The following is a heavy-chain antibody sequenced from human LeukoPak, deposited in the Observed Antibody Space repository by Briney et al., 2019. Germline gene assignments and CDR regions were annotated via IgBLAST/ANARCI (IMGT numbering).Heavy chain of an antibody. J-gene: IGHJ4*02. Sequence: GGSLRLSCAASGFTVGNNYMSWVRQAPGKGLEWVSFLYSGGSTYYADSVKGRFTVSRHNSRNTVFLEMNSLRPEDTAVYYCARTKFGGSPYFDYWGQGTLVTVSS. V-gene: IGHV3-53*04. CDR1: GFTVGNNY. CDR3: ARTKFGGSPYFDY. CDR2: LYSGGST. D-gene: IGHD3-10*01.